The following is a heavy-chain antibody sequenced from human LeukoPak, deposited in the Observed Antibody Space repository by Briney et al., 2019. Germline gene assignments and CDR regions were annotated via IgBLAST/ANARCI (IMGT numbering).Heavy chain of an antibody. CDR1: GFTFNTYP. CDR3: DGADF. Sequence: GGSLRLSCAASGFTFNTYPMNWARQAPGKGLEWVSTISDSGGGTYYADSVKGRFTISRDNSKNTLYLQMNSLRADDTAVYYYDGADFWGQGTLVTVSS. V-gene: IGHV3-23*01. CDR2: ISDSGGGT. J-gene: IGHJ4*02.